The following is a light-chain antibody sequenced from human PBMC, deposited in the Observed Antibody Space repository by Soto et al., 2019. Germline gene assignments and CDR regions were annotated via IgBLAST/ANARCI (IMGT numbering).Light chain of an antibody. Sequence: QTVVTQPHSVAAAPGHEVTISCSGSSSNIGIDVVSGYQHLPGTAPKLLIYEDNKRPSWIPDRFSGSKSGTLATLVITGLQTGDEADYYCGAWDISLSGGGLGGGTKLTV. CDR3: GAWDISLSGGG. V-gene: IGLV1-51*02. CDR2: EDN. CDR1: SSNIGIDV. J-gene: IGLJ3*02.